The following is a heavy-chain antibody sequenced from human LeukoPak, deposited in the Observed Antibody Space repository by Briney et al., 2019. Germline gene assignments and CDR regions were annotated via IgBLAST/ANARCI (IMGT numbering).Heavy chain of an antibody. CDR1: GFAFSSYA. D-gene: IGHD5-18*01. V-gene: IGHV3-9*01. Sequence: PGGSLRLSCAASGFAFSSYAMHWVRHAPGKGLEWVSGISWNSGNIGYADSVKGRFTISRDNAKNSLYLQMNSLRAEDTALYYCANAIQLGDLAFDYWGQGTLVTVSS. CDR3: ANAIQLGDLAFDY. CDR2: ISWNSGNI. J-gene: IGHJ4*02.